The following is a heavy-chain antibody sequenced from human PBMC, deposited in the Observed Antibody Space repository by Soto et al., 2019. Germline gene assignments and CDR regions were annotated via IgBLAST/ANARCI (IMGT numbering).Heavy chain of an antibody. J-gene: IGHJ4*02. Sequence: EVQLVESGGGLVQPGGSLRLSCAASGFSFDTYWMSWVCQAPGKGLEWVATINPDGRETFYVDSVRGRFTISRDNAKKSLYLQMNSLRAEDTAVYYCASGGWETPIWGQGTLVSVSS. CDR2: INPDGRET. V-gene: IGHV3-7*03. D-gene: IGHD1-26*01. CDR1: GFSFDTYW. CDR3: ASGGWETPI.